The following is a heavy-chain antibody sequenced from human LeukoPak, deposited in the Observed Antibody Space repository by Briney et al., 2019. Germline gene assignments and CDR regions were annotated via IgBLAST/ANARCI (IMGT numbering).Heavy chain of an antibody. J-gene: IGHJ6*03. CDR3: ARNGGYSYGSAYYYRDV. CDR2: IIPIFGTA. D-gene: IGHD5-18*01. CDR1: GGTFSSYA. V-gene: IGHV1-69*05. Sequence: ASVKVSCKASGGTFSSYAISWVRQAPGQGLEWMGGIIPIFGTANYAQKFQGRVTITTDESTSTAYMELSSLRSEDTAVYYCARNGGYSYGSAYYYRDVWGKGPRSPSP.